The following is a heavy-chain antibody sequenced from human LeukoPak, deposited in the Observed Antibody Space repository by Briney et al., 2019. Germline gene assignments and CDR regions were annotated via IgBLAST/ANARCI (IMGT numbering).Heavy chain of an antibody. CDR1: GFTVSSNY. D-gene: IGHD6-6*01. CDR3: ARESSSSSKNPGYYMDV. CDR2: IYSGGST. J-gene: IGHJ6*03. Sequence: PGGSLRLSCAASGFTVSSNYMSWVRQAPGKGLEWVSVIYSGGSTHYADSVKGRFTISRDNSKNTLYLQMNSLRAEDTAVYYCARESSSSSKNPGYYMDVWGKGTTVTVSS. V-gene: IGHV3-53*01.